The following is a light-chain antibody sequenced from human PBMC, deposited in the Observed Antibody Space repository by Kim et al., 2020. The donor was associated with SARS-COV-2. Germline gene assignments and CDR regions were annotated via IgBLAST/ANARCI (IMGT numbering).Light chain of an antibody. CDR1: SSNIGNNY. CDR2: DNN. J-gene: IGLJ3*02. V-gene: IGLV1-51*01. Sequence: QSVLTQPPSVSAAPGQKVTISCSGSSSNIGNNYVSWYQQLPGTAPKLLIYDNNKRPSGIPDRFSGSKSGTSATLGVTGLQTGDEADYYCGTWDSSLRAGPWVFVGGTQLTVL. CDR3: GTWDSSLRAGPWV.